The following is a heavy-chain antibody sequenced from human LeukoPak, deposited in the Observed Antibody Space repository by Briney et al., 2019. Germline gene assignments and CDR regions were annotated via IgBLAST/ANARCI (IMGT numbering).Heavy chain of an antibody. CDR2: SSSSGSTI. J-gene: IGHJ6*02. D-gene: IGHD1-26*01. V-gene: IGHV3-11*01. CDR3: ARSGGSYYYYYGMDV. CDR1: GFTFSDYY. Sequence: GGSLRLSCAASGFTFSDYYMSWIRRAPGKGLEWVSYSSSSGSTIYYADSVKGRFTISRDNAKNSLYLQMNSLRAEDTAVYYCARSGGSYYYYYGMDVWGQGTTVTVSS.